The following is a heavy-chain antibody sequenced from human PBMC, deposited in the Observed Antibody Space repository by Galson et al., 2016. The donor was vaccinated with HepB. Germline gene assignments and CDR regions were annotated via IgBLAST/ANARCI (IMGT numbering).Heavy chain of an antibody. CDR2: IYPGDSDT. J-gene: IGHJ6*02. V-gene: IGHV5-51*01. CDR1: GYSFATRW. CDR3: ARHGGSGSYWYYYGLDA. Sequence: QSGAEVKKPGESLKISCKGSGYSFATRWIAWVRQMPGKGLEWMGIIYPGDSDTTYSPSFEGRVTISADKSINTAYLQWSSVKMSDSAMYYCARHGGSGSYWYYYGLDAGGQGTTGTVSS. D-gene: IGHD2-15*01.